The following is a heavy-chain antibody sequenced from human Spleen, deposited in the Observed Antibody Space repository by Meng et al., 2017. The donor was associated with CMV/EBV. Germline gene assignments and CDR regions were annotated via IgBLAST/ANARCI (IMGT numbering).Heavy chain of an antibody. Sequence: SEALSLSCTVSGGSVSSDSDYWSWIRRPPGKELEWIGYMYYSGSANYNPSLKSRVTISVDTSKNQFSLKLSSVTAADTAVYYCARSVVYSGRLGFCGQGTLVTVSS. CDR3: ARSVVYSGRLGF. D-gene: IGHD1-26*01. J-gene: IGHJ4*02. CDR1: GGSVSSDSDY. V-gene: IGHV4-61*01. CDR2: MYYSGSA.